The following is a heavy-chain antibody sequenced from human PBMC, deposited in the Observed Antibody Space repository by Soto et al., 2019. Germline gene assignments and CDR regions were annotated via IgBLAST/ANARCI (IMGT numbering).Heavy chain of an antibody. CDR3: ARAWQYSSGFFDY. CDR1: GGSISSYY. V-gene: IGHV4-59*01. D-gene: IGHD6-19*01. CDR2: IYYSGST. J-gene: IGHJ4*02. Sequence: SETLSLTCTVSGGSISSYYWSWIRQPPGKGLEWIGYIYYSGSTNYNPSLRSRVTISVDTSKNQFSLKLSSVTAADTAVYYCARAWQYSSGFFDYWGQGTLVTVSS.